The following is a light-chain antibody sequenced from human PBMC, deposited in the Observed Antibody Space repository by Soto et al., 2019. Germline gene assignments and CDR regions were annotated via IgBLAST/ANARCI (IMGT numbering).Light chain of an antibody. CDR3: QHRYNWLIT. Sequence: EIMMTQSPATLSVSPGERATLSSRASQSVSSKVAWYQQKPGQAPRLIIYDVSNRATGIPAMFSGSGSGTDFTLTISSLEPEDFAVYYCQHRYNWLITFGQGTRLEIK. CDR2: DVS. CDR1: QSVSSK. V-gene: IGKV3-11*01. J-gene: IGKJ5*01.